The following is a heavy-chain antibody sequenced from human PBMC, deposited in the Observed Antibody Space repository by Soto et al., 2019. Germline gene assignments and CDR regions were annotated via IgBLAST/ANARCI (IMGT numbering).Heavy chain of an antibody. Sequence: GESLKISCKGSGYRFTNYWIGWVRQMPGKGLEWMAIIYPGDSDTIYSPSFQGHITISADKSITTAYLQWSSLKASDTAMYYCARASDSAILDAFHIWGQGTMVT. D-gene: IGHD2-21*01. CDR2: IYPGDSDT. CDR3: ARASDSAILDAFHI. J-gene: IGHJ3*02. V-gene: IGHV5-51*01. CDR1: GYRFTNYW.